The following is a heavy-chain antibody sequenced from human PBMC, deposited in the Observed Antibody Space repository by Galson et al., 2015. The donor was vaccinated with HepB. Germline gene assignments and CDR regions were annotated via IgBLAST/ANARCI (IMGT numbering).Heavy chain of an antibody. J-gene: IGHJ5*02. D-gene: IGHD3-10*01. CDR1: RYTFTSFA. Sequence: SVKVSCKASRYTFTSFAIHWVRQAPGQSLEWMGWINAGNGDTEYSQKFQGRVTMTRDTSANTAYMELSSLRSDDTAIYYCARTGGRITMVRGIITWLDPWGHGTLVTVSS. V-gene: IGHV1-3*01. CDR3: ARTGGRITMVRGIITWLDP. CDR2: INAGNGDT.